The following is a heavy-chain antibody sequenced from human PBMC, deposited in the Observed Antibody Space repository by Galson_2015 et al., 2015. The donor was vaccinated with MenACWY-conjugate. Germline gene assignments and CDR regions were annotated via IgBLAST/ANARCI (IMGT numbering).Heavy chain of an antibody. CDR1: GFIFSSYR. CDR3: AREGVTINYGMDV. CDR2: ISSSSNYI. J-gene: IGHJ6*04. Sequence: SLRLSCAASGFIFSSYRMNWVRQAPGRELEWVSSISSSSNYIYYTDSVKGRFSISRDNAKNSLYLQMNSLRGEDTAVYYCAREGVTINYGMDVWGEGTTVTVSS. V-gene: IGHV3-21*01. D-gene: IGHD4-17*01.